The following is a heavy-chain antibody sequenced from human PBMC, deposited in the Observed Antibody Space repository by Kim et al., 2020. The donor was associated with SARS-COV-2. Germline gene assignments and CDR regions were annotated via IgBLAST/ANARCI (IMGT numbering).Heavy chain of an antibody. J-gene: IGHJ3*01. Sequence: YAQKFKGRVTMTRDTSLSTAYMELTRLRSDDTVVYYCAREAGSSSNAFDVWGQGTVVTVSS. D-gene: IGHD6-6*01. CDR3: AREAGSSSNAFDV. V-gene: IGHV1-2*05.